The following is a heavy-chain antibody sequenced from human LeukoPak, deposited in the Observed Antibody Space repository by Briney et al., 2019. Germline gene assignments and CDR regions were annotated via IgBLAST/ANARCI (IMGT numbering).Heavy chain of an antibody. J-gene: IGHJ4*02. V-gene: IGHV4-61*02. CDR2: IYTSGST. D-gene: IGHD3-22*01. CDR1: GGSISSGSYY. CDR3: ARFAYYDTLGGY. Sequence: PSETLSLTCTVSGGSISSGSYYWSWIRQPAGKGLEWIGRIYTSGSTNYNPSLKSRVTISVDTSKNQFSLKLSSVTAADTAVYYCARFAYYDTLGGYWGQGTLVTVPS.